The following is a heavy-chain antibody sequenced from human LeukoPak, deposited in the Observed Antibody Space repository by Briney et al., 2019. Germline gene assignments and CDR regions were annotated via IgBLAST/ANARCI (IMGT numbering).Heavy chain of an antibody. V-gene: IGHV3-33*01. CDR3: VRAVGVRGVFDY. J-gene: IGHJ4*02. CDR1: GFTFSSYG. Sequence: GGSLRLSCAASGFTFSSYGMQWVRQAPGKGLEWVAVIWYDGSNKYYADSVEGRFTISRDNSKNTLYLQMNSLRAEDTAVYYCVRAVGVRGVFDYWGQGTLVTVSS. D-gene: IGHD3-10*01. CDR2: IWYDGSNK.